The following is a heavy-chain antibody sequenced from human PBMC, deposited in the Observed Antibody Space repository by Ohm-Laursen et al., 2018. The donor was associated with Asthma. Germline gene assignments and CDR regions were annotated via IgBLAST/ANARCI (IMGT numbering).Heavy chain of an antibody. J-gene: IGHJ4*02. V-gene: IGHV3-74*01. Sequence: DSVKGRFTISRDNAKNTLYLQINSLRAEDTAVYYCARDYYGSGAYWGQGTLVTVSS. D-gene: IGHD3-10*01. CDR3: ARDYYGSGAY.